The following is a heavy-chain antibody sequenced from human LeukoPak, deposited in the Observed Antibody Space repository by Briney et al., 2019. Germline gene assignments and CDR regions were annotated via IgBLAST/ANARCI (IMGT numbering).Heavy chain of an antibody. CDR1: GYTFTGYY. D-gene: IGHD2-2*01. CDR3: ASSVVPAANYFDY. CDR2: INPNSGGT. V-gene: IGHV1-2*02. J-gene: IGHJ4*02. Sequence: ASVKVSCKASGYTFTGYYMHWVRQAPGQGLEWMGWINPNSGGTNYAQKFQGRVTMTRGTSISTAYMELSRLRSDDTAVYYCASSVVPAANYFDYWGQGTLVTVSS.